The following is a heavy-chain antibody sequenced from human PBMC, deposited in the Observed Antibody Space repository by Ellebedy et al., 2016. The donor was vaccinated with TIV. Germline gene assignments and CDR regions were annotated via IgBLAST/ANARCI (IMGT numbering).Heavy chain of an antibody. Sequence: MPSETLSLTCTVSGGLVNNYYWSWVRQSPGKGLEWLGYIYYSGPTTYNPSLNSRVSMSVDMSKNEVSLQLTSVTAADTAIYYCAREVGRRNGYSYWGQGTLVTVSS. CDR1: GGLVNNYY. CDR2: IYYSGPT. CDR3: AREVGRRNGYSY. J-gene: IGHJ4*02. V-gene: IGHV4-59*02. D-gene: IGHD3-22*01.